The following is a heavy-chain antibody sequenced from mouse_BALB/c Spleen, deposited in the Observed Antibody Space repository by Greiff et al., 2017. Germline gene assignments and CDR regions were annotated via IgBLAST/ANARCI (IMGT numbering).Heavy chain of an antibody. J-gene: IGHJ3*01. CDR2: IWGDGST. V-gene: IGHV2-3*01. D-gene: IGHD2-4*01. CDR1: GFSLTSYG. CDR3: AKTTMITTGAWFAY. Sequence: VKLMESGPGLVAPSQSLSITCTVSGFSLTSYGVSWVRQPPGKGLEWLGVIWGDGSTNYHSALISRLSISKDNSKSQVFLKLNSLQTDDTATYYCAKTTMITTGAWFAYWGQGTLVTVSA.